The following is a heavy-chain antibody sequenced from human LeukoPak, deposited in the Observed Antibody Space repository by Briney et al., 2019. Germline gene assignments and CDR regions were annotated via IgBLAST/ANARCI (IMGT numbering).Heavy chain of an antibody. CDR1: GFTFSSYG. Sequence: HPGRSLRLSCAASGFTFSSYGMHWVRQAPGKGLEWVAVISYDGSNKYYADSVKGRFTISRDNSKNTLYLQMNSLRAEDTAVYYCARSPDSSGYYGAFDIWGQGTMVTVSS. CDR3: ARSPDSSGYYGAFDI. D-gene: IGHD3-22*01. V-gene: IGHV3-30*03. CDR2: ISYDGSNK. J-gene: IGHJ3*02.